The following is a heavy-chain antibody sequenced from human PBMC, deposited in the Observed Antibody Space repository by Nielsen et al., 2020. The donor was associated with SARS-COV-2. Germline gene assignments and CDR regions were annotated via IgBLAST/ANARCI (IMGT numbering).Heavy chain of an antibody. J-gene: IGHJ6*02. D-gene: IGHD3-3*01. CDR3: ARAPSDYYGMDV. CDR1: GYIITNYW. Sequence: ASVKVSCKASGYIITNYWIHWVRQAPGQGLEWMGIMDPSSGSTRYAQKLRGRVTMTRDTSTSTVYIEVSSLRSEDTAVYYCARAPSDYYGMDVWGQGTTVTVSS. V-gene: IGHV1-46*04. CDR2: MDPSSGST.